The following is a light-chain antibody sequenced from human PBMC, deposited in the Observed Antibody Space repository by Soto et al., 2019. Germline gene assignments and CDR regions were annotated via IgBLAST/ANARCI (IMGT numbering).Light chain of an antibody. Sequence: SVLTQSPATLSLSKGERATLSCRASQSVSSSYLAWYQQKPGQAPRLLIYGASSRATGIPDRFSGSGSGTDFTLTISRLEPEDFAVYYCQHYGSSLWTFGQGTKVDIK. CDR2: GAS. CDR3: QHYGSSLWT. CDR1: QSVSSSY. V-gene: IGKV3-20*01. J-gene: IGKJ1*01.